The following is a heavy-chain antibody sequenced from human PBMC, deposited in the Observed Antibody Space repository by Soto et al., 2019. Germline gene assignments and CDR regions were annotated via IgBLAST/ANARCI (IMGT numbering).Heavy chain of an antibody. CDR3: ARAHYGDYGQGMAV. CDR1: GGSISSGGYS. V-gene: IGHV4-30-2*01. Sequence: SETLSLTCAVSGGSISSGGYSWSWIRQPPGKGLEWIGYIYHSGTTYYNPSLKSRVTISVDRSKNQFSLKLSSVTAADTAVYYCARAHYGDYGQGMAVWGQGTTVTVSS. D-gene: IGHD4-17*01. CDR2: IYHSGTT. J-gene: IGHJ6*02.